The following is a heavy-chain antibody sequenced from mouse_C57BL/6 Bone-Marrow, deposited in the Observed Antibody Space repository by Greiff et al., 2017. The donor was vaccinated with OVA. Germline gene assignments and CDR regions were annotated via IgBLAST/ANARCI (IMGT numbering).Heavy chain of an antibody. V-gene: IGHV5-4*01. J-gene: IGHJ4*01. Sequence: EVQLVESGGGLVKPGGSLKLSCAASGFTFSSYAMSWVRQTPEQRLEWVATISHGGSYTYYPDNVKSRFTISRDNAKNNLYLQMSHLKSEDTAMYYCARAHYYYGTTYAMDYWGQGTSVTVSS. CDR1: GFTFSSYA. CDR3: ARAHYYYGTTYAMDY. D-gene: IGHD1-1*01. CDR2: ISHGGSYT.